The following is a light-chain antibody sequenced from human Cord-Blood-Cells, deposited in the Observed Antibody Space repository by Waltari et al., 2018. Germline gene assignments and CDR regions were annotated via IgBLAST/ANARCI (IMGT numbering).Light chain of an antibody. Sequence: QSALTQPASVSGHPGESITISCTGTRSDAGGNNLVSWYQQHPGKAPQRMIYAVSNRPSGVSNRFSGSKSGNTASLTISGLQAEDEADYYCSSYTSSSTYVFGTGTKVTVL. J-gene: IGLJ1*01. CDR2: AVS. CDR1: RSDAGGNNL. V-gene: IGLV2-14*01. CDR3: SSYTSSSTYV.